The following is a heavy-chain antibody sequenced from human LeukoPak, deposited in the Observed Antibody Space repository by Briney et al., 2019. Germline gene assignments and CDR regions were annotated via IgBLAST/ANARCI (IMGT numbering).Heavy chain of an antibody. J-gene: IGHJ3*01. CDR3: ARGSSEVLLWFGESPN. V-gene: IGHV3-48*01. D-gene: IGHD3-10*01. CDR2: ISSGSDTI. Sequence: PGGSLRLSCAAYGFAFSTYSMSWVRQAPGKGLEWVSHISSGSDTIYYADSVKGRFTISRDNAKNSLYLQMNRLRADDTAVYYCARGSSEVLLWFGESPNWGQGTMVTVSS. CDR1: GFAFSTYS.